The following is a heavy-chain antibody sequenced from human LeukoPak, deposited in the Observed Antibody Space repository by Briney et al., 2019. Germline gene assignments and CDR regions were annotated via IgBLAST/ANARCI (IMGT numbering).Heavy chain of an antibody. Sequence: ASVKVSCKASGYTFTSYYMHWVRQAPGQGLEWMGIINPSGGSTTYAQKFQGRVTMTEDTSTDTAYMELSSLRSEDTAVYYCATAGLVRSTLWFDPWGQGTLVTVSS. D-gene: IGHD6-6*01. CDR1: GYTFTSYY. J-gene: IGHJ5*02. CDR3: ATAGLVRSTLWFDP. V-gene: IGHV1-46*01. CDR2: INPSGGST.